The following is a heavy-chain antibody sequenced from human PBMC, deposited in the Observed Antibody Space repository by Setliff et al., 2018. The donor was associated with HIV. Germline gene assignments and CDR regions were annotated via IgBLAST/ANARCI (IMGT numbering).Heavy chain of an antibody. CDR1: GGTFSSYA. Sequence: SVKVSCKASGGTFSSYAISWVRQAPRQGLEWMGGIIPIFGTANYAQKFQGRVTITADESTSTAYMELSSLRSEDTAVYYCARVREEQLAPLPNWYFDLWGRGTLVTVSS. J-gene: IGHJ2*01. V-gene: IGHV1-69*13. CDR2: IIPIFGTA. CDR3: ARVREEQLAPLPNWYFDL. D-gene: IGHD6-6*01.